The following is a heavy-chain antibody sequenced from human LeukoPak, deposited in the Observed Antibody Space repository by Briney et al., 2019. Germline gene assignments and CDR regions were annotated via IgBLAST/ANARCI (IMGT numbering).Heavy chain of an antibody. D-gene: IGHD6-25*01. CDR3: ARDPRISSACYFDY. V-gene: IGHV6-1*01. CDR2: TYYRSQWGT. CDR1: GDSVSSKNVA. Sequence: SQTLSLTCAISGDSVSSKNVAWNWIRQSPSRGLEWLGKTYYRSQWGTDYAVSVNSRITINPDTSKNQFSLQLNSVTPEDTAVYYCARDPRISSACYFDYWGRGTLVTVSS. J-gene: IGHJ4*02.